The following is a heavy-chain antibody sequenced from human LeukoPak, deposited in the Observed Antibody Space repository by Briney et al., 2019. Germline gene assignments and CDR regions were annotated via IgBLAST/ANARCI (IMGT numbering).Heavy chain of an antibody. CDR2: ISGSGGST. CDR1: GFTFSSYA. Sequence: PGGSLRLSCAASGFTFSSYAMSWVRQAPGKGLEWVSAISGSGGSTYYADSVKGRFTISRDNSKNTLYLQMNSLRAEDTAVYYCAKDLRRYDYVWGSYRPDYWGQGTLVTVSS. D-gene: IGHD3-16*02. CDR3: AKDLRRYDYVWGSYRPDY. J-gene: IGHJ4*02. V-gene: IGHV3-23*01.